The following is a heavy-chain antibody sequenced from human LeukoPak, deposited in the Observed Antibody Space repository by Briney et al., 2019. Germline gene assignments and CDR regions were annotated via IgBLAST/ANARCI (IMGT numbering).Heavy chain of an antibody. J-gene: IGHJ4*02. Sequence: ASVKVSCKASGYTSTSYGISWVRQDPGQGLEWMGWISAYNGNTNYAQKLQGRDTMTTDTSTDTAYMELSSLRSEDTAVYYCATDVGRSWISCYENWGQGTLVTVSS. D-gene: IGHD2-2*01. V-gene: IGHV1-18*01. CDR3: ATDVGRSWISCYEN. CDR1: GYTSTSYG. CDR2: ISAYNGNT.